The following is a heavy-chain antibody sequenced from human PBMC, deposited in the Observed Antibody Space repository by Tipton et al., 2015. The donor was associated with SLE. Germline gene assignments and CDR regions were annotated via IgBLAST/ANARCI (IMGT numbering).Heavy chain of an antibody. J-gene: IGHJ6*02. CDR3: ARLIRPLRIKLRTNVYGMDV. Sequence: GLVKPSETLSLTCAVYGGSFRGYYWNWVRQPPGKGLEIIGEIDYTGGINYNSSLKTRLTISVDTSNNQFSLKLSSVTAADTGVYYCARLIRPLRIKLRTNVYGMDVWGQGTTVTVS. V-gene: IGHV4-34*01. CDR2: IDYTGGI. CDR1: GGSFRGYY. D-gene: IGHD1-7*01.